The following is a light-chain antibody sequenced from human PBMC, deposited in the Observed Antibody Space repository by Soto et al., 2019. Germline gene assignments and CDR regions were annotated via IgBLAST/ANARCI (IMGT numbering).Light chain of an antibody. CDR3: SSYTSSGTLYV. CDR1: SSDIGGSKY. Sequence: QSALTQPASLSGSPGQSITIYCTGTSSDIGGSKYVSWYQQHPGKAPKLMIYEVTYRPSGVSARFSGSKSGNTASLTVSGLQAEDEADYYCSSYTSSGTLYVFGTGTKVTVL. CDR2: EVT. V-gene: IGLV2-14*01. J-gene: IGLJ1*01.